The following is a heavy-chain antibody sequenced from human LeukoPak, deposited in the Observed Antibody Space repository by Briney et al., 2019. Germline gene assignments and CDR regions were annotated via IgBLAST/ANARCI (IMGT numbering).Heavy chain of an antibody. D-gene: IGHD4-17*01. J-gene: IGHJ3*02. CDR2: INHSGST. CDR3: ARTTTVTTSAFDI. CDR1: GGSFSGYY. Sequence: SGTLSLTCAVYGGSFSGYYWSWIRQPPGKGLEWIGEINHSGSTNYNPSLKSRVTISVDTSKNQFSLKLSSVTAADTAVYYCARTTTVTTSAFDIWGQGTMVTVSS. V-gene: IGHV4-34*01.